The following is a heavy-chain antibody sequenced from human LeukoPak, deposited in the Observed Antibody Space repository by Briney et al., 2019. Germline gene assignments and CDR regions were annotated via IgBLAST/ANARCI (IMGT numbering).Heavy chain of an antibody. V-gene: IGHV5-51*01. CDR2: IYPGDSDT. CDR3: ARYRSGTYYFDY. J-gene: IGHJ4*02. Sequence: GESLKIPCKGSGYRLSSYWIGWVRQMPGKGLEWMGIIYPGDSDTRYSPSFEGQVTISADKSISTAYLQWSSLKASDTAMYYCARYRSGTYYFDYWGQGTLVTVSS. D-gene: IGHD3-10*01. CDR1: GYRLSSYW.